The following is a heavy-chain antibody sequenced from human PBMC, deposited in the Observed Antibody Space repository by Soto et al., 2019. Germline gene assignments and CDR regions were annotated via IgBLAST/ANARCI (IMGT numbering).Heavy chain of an antibody. CDR2: IIPIFGTA. V-gene: IGHV1-69*01. CDR3: AILPYDYVWGSYRPTYSYGMDV. D-gene: IGHD3-16*02. Sequence: QVQLVQSGAEVKKPGSSVKFSCKASGGTLSSYAISWVRQAPGQGLEWMGGIIPIFGTANYVQKFQGRVTITADESTSTAYMELSSLRSEDTAVYYCAILPYDYVWGSYRPTYSYGMDVWGQGTTVTVSS. CDR1: GGTLSSYA. J-gene: IGHJ6*02.